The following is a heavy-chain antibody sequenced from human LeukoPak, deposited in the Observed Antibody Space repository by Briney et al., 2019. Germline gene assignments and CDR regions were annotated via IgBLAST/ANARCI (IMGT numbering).Heavy chain of an antibody. CDR1: GFTFSSYW. CDR3: ARPPRGILTGYYFDY. CDR2: INSDGSST. Sequence: GGSLRLSCAASGFTFSSYWMHWVRRAPGKGLVWVSRINSDGSSTSSADSVKGRFTISRDNAKNTLYLQMNSLRAEDTAVYYCARPPRGILTGYYFDYWGQGTLVTVSS. V-gene: IGHV3-74*01. J-gene: IGHJ4*02. D-gene: IGHD3-9*01.